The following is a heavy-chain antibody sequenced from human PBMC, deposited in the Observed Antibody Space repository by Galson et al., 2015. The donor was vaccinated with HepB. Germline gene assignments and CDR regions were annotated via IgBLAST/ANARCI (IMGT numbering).Heavy chain of an antibody. D-gene: IGHD4-17*01. CDR2: TYFRAKWHT. V-gene: IGHV6-1*01. Sequence: CAISGDSVASNSAVWNWIRQSPSRGLEWQGRTYFRAKWHTDYEISVKSRININADISQNQFSLQLSSVTSDDTAVYYCAYGSDVWGQGTTVIVSS. CDR1: GDSVASNSAV. J-gene: IGHJ6*02. CDR3: AYGSDV.